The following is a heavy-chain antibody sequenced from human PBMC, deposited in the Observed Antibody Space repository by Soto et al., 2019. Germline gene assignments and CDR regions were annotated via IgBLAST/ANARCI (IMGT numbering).Heavy chain of an antibody. D-gene: IGHD1-26*01. CDR1: GFSLSTTGVG. CDR2: VYWDDDK. CDR3: VYRPEPIRGGYYFAS. V-gene: IGHV2-5*02. J-gene: IGHJ4*02. Sequence: QITLKESGPTLVKPTQTLTLTCSFSGFSLSTTGVGVGWLRQPPGKALEWLALVYWDDDKRYSPSLKTSLTIPKDTSRSHVVLATTNMDRVYTATHYCVYRPEPIRGGYYFASWAQGTQVTVSS.